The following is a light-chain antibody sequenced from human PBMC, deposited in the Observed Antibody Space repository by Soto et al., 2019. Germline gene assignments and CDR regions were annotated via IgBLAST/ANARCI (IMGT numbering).Light chain of an antibody. CDR3: QQYKTYSLT. CDR1: QDVSTW. V-gene: IGKV1-5*01. CDR2: DAS. Sequence: DVQMTQSPSTMSASVGDRVTITCRASQDVSTWLAWYQQKPGKAPKLLIYDASSLESGVPSRFSGSGSGTEFTLTISSLQPDDFATYHCQQYKTYSLTFGGGTKVEIK. J-gene: IGKJ4*01.